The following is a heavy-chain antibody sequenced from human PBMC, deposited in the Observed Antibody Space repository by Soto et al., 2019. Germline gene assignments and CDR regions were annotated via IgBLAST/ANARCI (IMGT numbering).Heavy chain of an antibody. J-gene: IGHJ5*02. Sequence: QVQLVQSGAEVKKPGSSVKVSCKASGGTFSSYVISWVRQAPGQGPEWMGGIIPMYGTVNYAQKFQDRVTIIADTSTSTAYMELSSLRSEDTAVYYCARDVGGCSGGSCRYNWFDPWGQGTLVTVSS. CDR1: GGTFSSYV. V-gene: IGHV1-69*06. D-gene: IGHD2-15*01. CDR3: ARDVGGCSGGSCRYNWFDP. CDR2: IIPMYGTV.